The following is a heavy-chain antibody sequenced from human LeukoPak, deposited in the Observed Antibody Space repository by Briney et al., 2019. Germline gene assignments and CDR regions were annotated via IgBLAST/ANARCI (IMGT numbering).Heavy chain of an antibody. J-gene: IGHJ4*02. CDR1: GFTFSNYD. D-gene: IGHD2-15*01. V-gene: IGHV3-13*01. CDR2: IDNAGGT. Sequence: QPGGSVRLSCAASGFTFSNYDMHCVRQPTGKGLEWLSAIDNAGGTYYPDSVRGRFSFSRENAKNSLSLQMNSLRAEDTAVYYCARAWRGCIGGRCPYYFDYWGQGTLVTVSS. CDR3: ARAWRGCIGGRCPYYFDY.